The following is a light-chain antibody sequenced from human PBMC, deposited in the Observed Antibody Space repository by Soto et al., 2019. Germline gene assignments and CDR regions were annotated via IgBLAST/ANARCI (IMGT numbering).Light chain of an antibody. J-gene: IGKJ1*01. Sequence: DIQMTQSPSSLSASVGDRVTITCRASQSISSYLNWYQQKPGKAPKLLIYAASSLQSGVPSRFSGSGSGTDFTLTISSLHPEEFATYYCQQSYSTPWTFGQVTKVDNK. CDR1: QSISSY. V-gene: IGKV1-39*01. CDR2: AAS. CDR3: QQSYSTPWT.